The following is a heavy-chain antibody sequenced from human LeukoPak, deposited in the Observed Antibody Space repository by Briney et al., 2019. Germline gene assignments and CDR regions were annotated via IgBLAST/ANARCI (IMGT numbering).Heavy chain of an antibody. Sequence: PGESLRLSCAASGFTFSSYWMHWVRQAPGKGLVWVSRVNPQGTATTYADSVKGRFTISRDNAKDALHLQMDNLRVEDTAVYYCARARWSSTGWFLGYWDQGTLVTVSS. CDR3: ARARWSSTGWFLGY. J-gene: IGHJ4*02. CDR2: VNPQGTAT. D-gene: IGHD6-19*01. CDR1: GFTFSSYW. V-gene: IGHV3-74*03.